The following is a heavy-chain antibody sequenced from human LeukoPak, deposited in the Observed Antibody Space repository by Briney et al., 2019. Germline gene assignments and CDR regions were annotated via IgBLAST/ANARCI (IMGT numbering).Heavy chain of an antibody. V-gene: IGHV4-34*12. D-gene: IGHD6-13*01. Sequence: SETLSLTCAVYDYSLTNHYWIWIRQPPGKGLEWIGEILHTGSTNYNPSFKGRVTISIDPSKNQFFLSLTSVTAADTAVYYCARGPAAVHPWGQGTLVTVSS. CDR2: ILHTGST. CDR1: DYSLTNHY. CDR3: ARGPAAVHP. J-gene: IGHJ5*02.